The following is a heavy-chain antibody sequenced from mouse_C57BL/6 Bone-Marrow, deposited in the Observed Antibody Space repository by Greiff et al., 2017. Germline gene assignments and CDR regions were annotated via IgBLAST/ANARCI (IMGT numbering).Heavy chain of an antibody. V-gene: IGHV1-50*01. D-gene: IGHD2-1*01. CDR3: ARWGLFFSTVLEAMDY. CDR2: IDPADSYT. J-gene: IGHJ4*01. Sequence: QVQLQQPGAELVKPGASVKLSCKASGYTFTSYWMQWVKQRPGQGLEWIGEIDPADSYTNYNQKFKGKATLTVATSSSTAYMQLSSLTSEDSAVYYCARWGLFFSTVLEAMDYWGQGTSVTVSS. CDR1: GYTFTSYW.